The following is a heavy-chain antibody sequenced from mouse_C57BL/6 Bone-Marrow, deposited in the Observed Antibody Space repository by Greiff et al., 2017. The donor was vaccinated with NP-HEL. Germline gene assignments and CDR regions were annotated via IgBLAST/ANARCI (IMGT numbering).Heavy chain of an antibody. J-gene: IGHJ1*03. Sequence: VQLQQSGAELVKPGASVKISCKASGYTFTDYYINWVKQRPGQGLEWIGKIGPGSGSTYYNEKFKGKATLTADKSSSTAYMQLSSLTSEYSAVYFCARRIITTVVAHWYFDVWGTGTTVTVSS. CDR3: ARRIITTVVAHWYFDV. V-gene: IGHV1-77*01. CDR1: GYTFTDYY. D-gene: IGHD1-1*01. CDR2: IGPGSGST.